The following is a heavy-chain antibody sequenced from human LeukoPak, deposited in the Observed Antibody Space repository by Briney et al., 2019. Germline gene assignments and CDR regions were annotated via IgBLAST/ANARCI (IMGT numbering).Heavy chain of an antibody. V-gene: IGHV1-18*01. D-gene: IGHD6-13*01. CDR2: ISAYNGNT. Sequence: ASVKVSCKASGYTFTSYGISWVRQAPGQGLEWMGWISAYNGNTNYAQKLQGRVTMTTDTSTSTAYMELRSLRSDDTAAYYCARVVQQLQAFDYWGQGTLVTVSS. CDR3: ARVVQQLQAFDY. CDR1: GYTFTSYG. J-gene: IGHJ4*02.